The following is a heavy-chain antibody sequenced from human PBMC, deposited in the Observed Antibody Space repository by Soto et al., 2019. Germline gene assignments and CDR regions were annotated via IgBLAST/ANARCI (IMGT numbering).Heavy chain of an antibody. CDR3: ATQLGYSYGYALDYYYGMDV. J-gene: IGHJ6*02. D-gene: IGHD5-18*01. V-gene: IGHV6-1*01. Sequence: PSQTLSLTCAISGDSVSSNSAAWNWIRQSPSRGLEWLGRTYYRSKWYNDYAVSVKSRITINPDTSKNQFSLQLNSVTPEDTAVYYCATQLGYSYGYALDYYYGMDVWGQGTTVTVSS. CDR2: TYYRSKWYN. CDR1: GDSVSSNSAA.